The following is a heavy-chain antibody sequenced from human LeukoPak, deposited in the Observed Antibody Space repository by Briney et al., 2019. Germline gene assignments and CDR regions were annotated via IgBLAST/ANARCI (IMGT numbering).Heavy chain of an antibody. CDR2: IYYSGST. D-gene: IGHD2-21*02. V-gene: IGHV4-30-2*01. Sequence: SQTLSLTCAVSGGSISSGGYSWSWIRQPPGKGLEWIGYIYYSGSTYYNPSLKSRVTISVDTSKNQFSLKLSSVTAADTAVYYCASAEHIVVVTAIHDWFDPWGQGTLVTVSS. CDR3: ASAEHIVVVTAIHDWFDP. CDR1: GGSISSGGYS. J-gene: IGHJ5*02.